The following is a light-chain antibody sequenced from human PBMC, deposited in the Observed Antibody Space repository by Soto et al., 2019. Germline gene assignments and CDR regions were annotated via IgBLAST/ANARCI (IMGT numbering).Light chain of an antibody. CDR2: GVS. V-gene: IGLV2-14*03. CDR1: SSDVGGYNY. J-gene: IGLJ2*01. Sequence: QSALTQPASVSGSPRQSITISCTGTSSDVGGYNYVSWYQHHPGKAPELMIYGVSNRPSGVSNRFSGSKSGNTASLTISGLQAEDEADYYCSSYTGSSTLLFGGGTKLTVL. CDR3: SSYTGSSTLL.